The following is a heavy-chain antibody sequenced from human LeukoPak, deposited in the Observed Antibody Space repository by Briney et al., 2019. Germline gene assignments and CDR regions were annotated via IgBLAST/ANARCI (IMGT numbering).Heavy chain of an antibody. V-gene: IGHV4-59*01. CDR1: GGSISSYY. Sequence: SSKTLSLTCTVSGGSISSYYWSWIRQPPGKGLEWIGYIYYSGSTNYNASLTNRVTISVDTSKNQFSLKLSSVTAADTAVYYCAREVGYCSGGSCYSYFDYWGQGTLVTVSS. CDR2: IYYSGST. CDR3: AREVGYCSGGSCYSYFDY. D-gene: IGHD2-15*01. J-gene: IGHJ4*02.